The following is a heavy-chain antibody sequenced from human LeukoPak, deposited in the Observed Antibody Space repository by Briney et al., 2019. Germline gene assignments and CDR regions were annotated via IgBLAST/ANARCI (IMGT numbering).Heavy chain of an antibody. CDR2: INHSGST. V-gene: IGHV4-34*01. Sequence: SETLSLTCAVYGGSFSGYYWSWIRQPPGKGLEWIGEINHSGSTNYNPSLKSRVTISVDTSKNQFSLKLSSVTAADTAVYYCARYRTYCSSTSGYLYYFDYCGQGTLVTVSS. J-gene: IGHJ4*02. CDR1: GGSFSGYY. CDR3: ARYRTYCSSTSGYLYYFDY. D-gene: IGHD2-2*01.